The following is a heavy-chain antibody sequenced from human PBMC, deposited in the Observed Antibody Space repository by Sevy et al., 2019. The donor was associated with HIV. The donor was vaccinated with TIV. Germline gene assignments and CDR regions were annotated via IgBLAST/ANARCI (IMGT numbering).Heavy chain of an antibody. Sequence: GGSLRLSCAASGFTFSSYATSWVRQAPGKGLEWVSAISGSGGSTYYADSVKGRFTISRDNSKNTLYLQMNSLRAEDTAVYYCAKDAVYSYGLYYFDYWGQGTLVTVSS. CDR2: ISGSGGST. CDR1: GFTFSSYA. V-gene: IGHV3-23*01. J-gene: IGHJ4*02. CDR3: AKDAVYSYGLYYFDY. D-gene: IGHD5-18*01.